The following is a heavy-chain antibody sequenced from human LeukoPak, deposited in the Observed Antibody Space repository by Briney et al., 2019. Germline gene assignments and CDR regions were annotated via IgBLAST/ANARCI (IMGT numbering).Heavy chain of an antibody. J-gene: IGHJ4*02. Sequence: GGSLRLSCAASGFTCSSYEMNWVRQAPGKGLEWVSYISSSGSTIYYADSVKGRLTISRDNAKNSLYLQMNSLRAEDTAVYYCARVGELRPPDYWGQGTLVTVSS. CDR3: ARVGELRPPDY. V-gene: IGHV3-48*03. CDR2: ISSSGSTI. CDR1: GFTCSSYE. D-gene: IGHD1-26*01.